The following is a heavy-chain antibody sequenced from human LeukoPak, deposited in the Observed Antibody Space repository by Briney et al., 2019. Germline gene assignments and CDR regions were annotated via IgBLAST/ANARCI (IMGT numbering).Heavy chain of an antibody. CDR3: ARDGIVATITFAFDY. V-gene: IGHV1-18*01. Sequence: ASVKVSCKASGYTFTSYGISWVRQAPGQGLEWMGWISAYNGNTSYAQKLQGRVTMTTDTSTSTAYMELRSLGSDDTAVYYCARDGIVATITFAFDYWGQGTLVTVSS. CDR1: GYTFTSYG. J-gene: IGHJ4*02. D-gene: IGHD5-12*01. CDR2: ISAYNGNT.